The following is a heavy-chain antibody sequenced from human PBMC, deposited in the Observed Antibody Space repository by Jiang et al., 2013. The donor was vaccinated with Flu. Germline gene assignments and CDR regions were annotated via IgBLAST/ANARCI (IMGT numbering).Heavy chain of an antibody. D-gene: IGHD3-22*01. CDR3: ARGYYDSSGYYWGFDY. CDR1: GDSVSSNSAA. V-gene: IGHV6-1*01. J-gene: IGHJ4*02. CDR2: TYYRSKWYN. Sequence: SLTCAISGDSVSSNSAAWNWIRQSPSRGLEWLGRTYYRSKWYNDYAVSVKSRITINPDTSKNQFSLQLNSVTPEDTAVYYCARGYYDSSGYYWGFDYWGQGTLVTVSS.